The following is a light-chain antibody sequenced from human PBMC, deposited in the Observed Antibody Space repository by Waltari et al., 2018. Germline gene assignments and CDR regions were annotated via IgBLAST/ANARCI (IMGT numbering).Light chain of an antibody. CDR1: DIGDKR. CDR2: DDT. V-gene: IGLV3-21*02. J-gene: IGLJ2*01. CDR3: QVWDSDGDYVV. Sequence: SYVLTQPPSVSVAPGQTARITCGGSDIGDKRVHWYQHKTGQAPLLVVYDDTDRPSGIPGRISGSNSGYTATLSITRVEAGDEADDYCQVWDSDGDYVVFGGGTKLIVL.